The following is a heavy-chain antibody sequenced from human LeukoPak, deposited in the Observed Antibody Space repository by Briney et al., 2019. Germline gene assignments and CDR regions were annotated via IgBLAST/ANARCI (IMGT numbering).Heavy chain of an antibody. Sequence: PGGSLRLSCAASGVTFRSYAMSWVRQAPGKGLEWVSAISGSGGSTYYADSVKGRFTISRDNSKNTLYLQMNSLRAEDTAVYYCAKRPRLGNYYFDYWGQGTLVTVSS. CDR2: ISGSGGST. J-gene: IGHJ4*02. D-gene: IGHD4-23*01. V-gene: IGHV3-23*01. CDR1: GVTFRSYA. CDR3: AKRPRLGNYYFDY.